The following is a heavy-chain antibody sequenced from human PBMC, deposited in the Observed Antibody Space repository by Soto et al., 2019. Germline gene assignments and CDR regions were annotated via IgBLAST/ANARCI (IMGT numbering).Heavy chain of an antibody. CDR2: IYYSGST. CDR3: ARHNYDSSGTAVDV. D-gene: IGHD3-22*01. J-gene: IGHJ6*02. V-gene: IGHV4-59*12. CDR1: CGSIGNYY. Sequence: SETMSVTWTVFCGSIGNYYWSWIRKTPGKGLEWIGYIYYSGSTNYNPSLKSRVTISVDTSKNQFSLKLSSVTAADTAVYYCARHNYDSSGTAVDVWGQGTTVTVSS.